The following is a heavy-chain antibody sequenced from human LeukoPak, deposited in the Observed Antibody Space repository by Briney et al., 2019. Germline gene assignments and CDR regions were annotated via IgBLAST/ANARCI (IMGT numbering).Heavy chain of an antibody. CDR1: GYTFTGYY. V-gene: IGHV1-2*02. J-gene: IGHJ6*03. Sequence: ASVKVSCKASGYTFTGYYIHWVRQAPGQGLEWMGWINPNSGGTNYAQKFQGRVTMTRETSISTAYMELSRLRSDDTAAYYCARGVGGIRPYYYDSSSYRNYYHMDVWGKGTTVTISS. CDR3: ARGVGGIRPYYYDSSSYRNYYHMDV. CDR2: INPNSGGT. D-gene: IGHD3-22*01.